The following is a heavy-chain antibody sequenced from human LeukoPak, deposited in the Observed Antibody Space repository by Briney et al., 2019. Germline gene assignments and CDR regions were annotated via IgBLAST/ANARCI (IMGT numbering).Heavy chain of an antibody. CDR2: INPNSGGT. Sequence: ASVKVSCKASGYTFTGYFIHWVRQAPGQGLEWMGWINPNSGGTNYAQKFQGRVTMTGDTSINTTYMELSRLTPDDTAVYYCSRDRGYYDSGNYPTDYWGQGTLVTVSS. CDR3: SRDRGYYDSGNYPTDY. J-gene: IGHJ4*02. CDR1: GYTFTGYF. D-gene: IGHD3-10*01. V-gene: IGHV1-2*02.